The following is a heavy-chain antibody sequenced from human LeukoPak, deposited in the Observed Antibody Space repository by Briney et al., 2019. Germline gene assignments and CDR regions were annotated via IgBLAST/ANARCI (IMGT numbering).Heavy chain of an antibody. V-gene: IGHV4-4*07. CDR1: GDSISSYY. Sequence: SETLSLTCTVSGDSISSYYWSWIRQPAGKGLEWIGRIYTSGSTNYNPSLKSRVTMSIDTSKNQFSLKLSSVTAADTAVYYCARHVHLSSGWYSYYYYYMDVWGKGTTVTISS. J-gene: IGHJ6*03. CDR3: ARHVHLSSGWYSYYYYYMDV. D-gene: IGHD6-19*01. CDR2: IYTSGST.